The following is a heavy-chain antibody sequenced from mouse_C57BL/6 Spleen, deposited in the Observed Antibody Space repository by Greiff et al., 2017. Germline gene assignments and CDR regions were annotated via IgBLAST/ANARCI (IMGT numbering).Heavy chain of an antibody. V-gene: IGHV3-6*01. CDR2: ISYDGSN. CDR3: ARDGNTTVVDAWFAY. J-gene: IGHJ3*01. Sequence: VQLQQSGPGLVKPSQSLSITCSVTGYSFTSGYFWNWLRQFPGNKLEWMGYISYDGSNNSNTSLKNRISITRDTSKNQFFLKLNSVTTEDTATYYSARDGNTTVVDAWFAYWGQGTLVTVSA. CDR1: GYSFTSGYF. D-gene: IGHD1-1*01.